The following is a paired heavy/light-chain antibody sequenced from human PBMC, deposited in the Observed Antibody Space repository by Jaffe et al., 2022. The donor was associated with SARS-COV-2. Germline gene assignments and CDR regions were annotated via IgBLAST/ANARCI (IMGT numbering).Light chain of an antibody. CDR3: QQYYSYWT. J-gene: IGKJ1*01. Sequence: DIQMTQSPSTLSASVGDRVTITCRASQSISEWVTWYQQKPGRAPKLLIFKASSLDSGVPPRFSGSGSGTEFTLTISNLQPDDFATYYCQQYYSYWTFGQGTKVEIK. CDR2: KAS. CDR1: QSISEW. V-gene: IGKV1-5*03.
Heavy chain of an antibody. J-gene: IGHJ6*03. CDR3: VRSWTVGRFYYYMDV. D-gene: IGHD3-3*01. V-gene: IGHV1-3*01. CDR1: GYTFSTYA. CDR2: INDGDGNT. Sequence: QVQLVQSGAEVKKPGASVIVSCRASGYTFSTYAIHWVRQAPGQRLEWMGWINDGDGNTKYSQKFQGRVTITRDRSASTAYMELTSLRSEDTAVYYCVRSWTVGRFYYYMDVWGKGTTVTVSS.